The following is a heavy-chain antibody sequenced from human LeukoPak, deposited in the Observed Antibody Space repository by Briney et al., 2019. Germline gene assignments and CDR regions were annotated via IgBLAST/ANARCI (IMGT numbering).Heavy chain of an antibody. J-gene: IGHJ5*02. CDR1: GGTFSSYA. V-gene: IGHV1-69*13. D-gene: IGHD3-22*01. CDR3: ARDNPRLPYDSSGYYYEEVS. CDR2: IIPIFGTA. Sequence: GASVKVSCKASGGTFSSYAISWVRQAPGQGLEWMGGIIPIFGTANYAQKFQGRVTITADESTSTAYMELSSLRSEDTAVYYCARDNPRLPYDSSGYYYEEVSWGQGTLVTVSS.